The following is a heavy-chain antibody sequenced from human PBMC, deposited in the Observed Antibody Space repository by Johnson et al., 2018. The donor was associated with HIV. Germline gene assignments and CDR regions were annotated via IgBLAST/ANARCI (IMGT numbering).Heavy chain of an antibody. CDR3: AKCIWGSSLIDAFDF. D-gene: IGHD6-13*01. Sequence: QVQLVESGGGVVQPGGSLRLSCAASGFTFSSYGMHWVRQAPGKGLEWVAFIRYDGSNKYYADSVKGRFTSSRDNYKNTLYLQMNSLRAEDTSVYYCAKCIWGSSLIDAFDFWGQGTVVTVSS. V-gene: IGHV3-30*02. CDR2: IRYDGSNK. J-gene: IGHJ3*01. CDR1: GFTFSSYG.